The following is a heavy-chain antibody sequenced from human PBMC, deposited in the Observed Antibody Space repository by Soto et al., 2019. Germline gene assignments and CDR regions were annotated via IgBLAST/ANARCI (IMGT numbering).Heavy chain of an antibody. CDR2: ISYDGSNK. D-gene: IGHD5-12*01. CDR3: ARGPPSIEMATIYFDY. J-gene: IGHJ4*02. V-gene: IGHV3-30-3*01. Sequence: QVQLVESGGGVVQPGRSLRLSCAASGFTFSSYAMHWVRQAPGKGLEWVAVISYDGSNKYYADSVKGRFTISRDNSKNTLYLQMNSLRAEDTAVYYCARGPPSIEMATIYFDYWGQGTLVTVSS. CDR1: GFTFSSYA.